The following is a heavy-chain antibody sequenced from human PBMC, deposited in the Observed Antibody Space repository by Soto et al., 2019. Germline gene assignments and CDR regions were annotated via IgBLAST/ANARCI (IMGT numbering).Heavy chain of an antibody. CDR1: GFTFSSYE. J-gene: IGHJ6*02. Sequence: PVGSLRLSCAASGFTFSSYEMNWVRQAPGKGLEWVSYISSSGSTIYYADSVKGRFTISRDNAKNSLYLQMNSLRAEDTAVYYCARDLSGYDIYYYGMDVWGQGTTVTVSS. V-gene: IGHV3-48*03. CDR3: ARDLSGYDIYYYGMDV. D-gene: IGHD5-12*01. CDR2: ISSSGSTI.